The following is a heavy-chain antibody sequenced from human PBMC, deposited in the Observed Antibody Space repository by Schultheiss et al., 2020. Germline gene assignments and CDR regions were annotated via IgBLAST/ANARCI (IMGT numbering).Heavy chain of an antibody. CDR1: GGSISSYY. Sequence: SETLSLTCTVSGGSISSYYWSWIRQPAGKGLEWIGRIYTSGSTNYNPSLKSRVTMSVDTSKNQFSLKLSSVTAADTAVYYCARDKGYCTNGVCYKGLWALDYWGQGTLVTVSS. D-gene: IGHD2-8*01. V-gene: IGHV4-4*07. J-gene: IGHJ4*02. CDR3: ARDKGYCTNGVCYKGLWALDY. CDR2: IYTSGST.